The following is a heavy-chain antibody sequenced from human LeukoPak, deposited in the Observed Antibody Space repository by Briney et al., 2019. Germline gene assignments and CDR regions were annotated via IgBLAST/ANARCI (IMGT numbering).Heavy chain of an antibody. Sequence: GGSLRLSCAASGFTVSSNYMSWVRQAPGKGLEWVSVIYSGGSTYCADSVKGRFTISRHNSKNTLYLQMNSLRAEDTAVYYCASVSRVGGATDAFDIWGQGTMVTVSS. CDR1: GFTVSSNY. CDR2: IYSGGST. J-gene: IGHJ3*02. CDR3: ASVSRVGGATDAFDI. D-gene: IGHD1-26*01. V-gene: IGHV3-53*04.